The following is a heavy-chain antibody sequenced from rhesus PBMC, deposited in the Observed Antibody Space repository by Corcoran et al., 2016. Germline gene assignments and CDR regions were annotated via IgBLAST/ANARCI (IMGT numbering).Heavy chain of an antibody. Sequence: EVQLVETGGGLVQPGGSLKLSCAASGFTFSSYGMSWVRQAPGKGLEWVSAINSGGGSPNDEDSVKGRFTISRDNSKNTLSLKMNSLRAEDTAVYYCAKDLYSSWSGLDSWGQGVVVTVSS. V-gene: IGHV3S5*01. J-gene: IGHJ6*01. CDR1: GFTFSSYG. CDR2: INSGGGSP. CDR3: AKDLYSSWSGLDS. D-gene: IGHD6-13*01.